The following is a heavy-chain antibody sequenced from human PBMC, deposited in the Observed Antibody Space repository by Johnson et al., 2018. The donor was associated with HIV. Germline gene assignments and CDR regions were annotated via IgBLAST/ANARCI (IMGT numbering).Heavy chain of an antibody. D-gene: IGHD6-13*01. CDR3: ARSKGSIWYGSAFDI. J-gene: IGHJ3*02. CDR2: IKQDGSEK. Sequence: VQLVESGGGLVQPGGSLRLSCAASGFTFSSYWMSWVRQAPGKGLEWVANIKQDGSEKYYVDSVQGRLTISRDNAKNSLYLQMNSLRGEDTAVYYGARSKGSIWYGSAFDIWGQGTMVTVSS. CDR1: GFTFSSYW. V-gene: IGHV3-7*01.